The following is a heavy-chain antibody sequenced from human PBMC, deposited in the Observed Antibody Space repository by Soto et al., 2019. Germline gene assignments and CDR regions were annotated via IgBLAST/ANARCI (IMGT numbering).Heavy chain of an antibody. CDR2: INAGNGNT. CDR1: GYTFTSYA. J-gene: IGHJ6*02. CDR3: ARDGMIRDYYYYGMDV. D-gene: IGHD3-10*01. V-gene: IGHV1-3*01. Sequence: QVQLVQSGAEVKKPGASVKVSCKASGYTFTSYAMHWVRQAPGQRLEWMGWINAGNGNTKYSQKFQGRVTITRDTPASTAYMGLSSLRSEDTAVYYFARDGMIRDYYYYGMDVWGQGTTVTVSS.